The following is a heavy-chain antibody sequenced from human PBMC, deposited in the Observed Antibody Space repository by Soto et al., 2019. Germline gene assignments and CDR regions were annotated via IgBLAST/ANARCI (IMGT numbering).Heavy chain of an antibody. CDR1: GGTFSRYA. D-gene: IGHD2-21*02. V-gene: IGHV1-69*01. CDR2: ITPIFGTA. J-gene: IGHJ2*01. Sequence: QVQLIQSGAEVKKPGSSVKVSCKAYGGTFSRYAISWVRQAPGQGLEWMGGITPIFGTANYAQKFQGRVAITADESTRTSYMELRSLRSGDTAVYYCASRNWVVTAIHSSYWYFDLWGRGTLVTVSS. CDR3: ASRNWVVTAIHSSYWYFDL.